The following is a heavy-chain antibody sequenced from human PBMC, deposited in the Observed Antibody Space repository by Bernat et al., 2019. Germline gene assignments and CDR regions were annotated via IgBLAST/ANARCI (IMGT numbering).Heavy chain of an antibody. J-gene: IGHJ6*02. D-gene: IGHD6-13*01. CDR2: TSYDGSNK. CDR3: AKPSSSWGTYSYYGMDV. V-gene: IGHV3-30*18. Sequence: QVQLVESGGGVVQPGRSLRLSCAASGFTFSSYGMHWVRQAPGKGLEWVAVTSYDGSNKYYVDSVKGRFTISRDNSKNTRYLQMNSLRPEDTAVYYCAKPSSSWGTYSYYGMDVWGQGTTVTVSS. CDR1: GFTFSSYG.